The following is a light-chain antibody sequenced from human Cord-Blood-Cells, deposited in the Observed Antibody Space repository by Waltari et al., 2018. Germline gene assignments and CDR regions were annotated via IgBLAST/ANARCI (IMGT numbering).Light chain of an antibody. Sequence: QSALTQPASVSGSPGQAITIPCTGTSSDVGGYKYHTGYQQHPGKAPILMIYDVSNRPSGVSNRFSGSKSGNTASLTISGLQAEDEADYYCSSYTSSSTVVFGGGTKLTVL. CDR2: DVS. CDR1: SSDVGGYKY. J-gene: IGLJ2*01. V-gene: IGLV2-14*01. CDR3: SSYTSSSTVV.